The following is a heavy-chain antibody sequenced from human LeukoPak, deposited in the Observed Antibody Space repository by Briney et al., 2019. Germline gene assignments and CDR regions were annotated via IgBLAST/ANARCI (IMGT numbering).Heavy chain of an antibody. J-gene: IGHJ5*02. Sequence: QAGGSLRLSCAASGFTFSSYWMSWVRQAPGKGLEWVANIKQDGSEKYYVDSVKGRFTISRDNAKNSLYLQMNSLRAEDTAVYYCARDLRITMIDKWKNWFDPWGQGTLVTVSS. CDR2: IKQDGSEK. V-gene: IGHV3-7*01. CDR3: ARDLRITMIDKWKNWFDP. CDR1: GFTFSSYW. D-gene: IGHD3-22*01.